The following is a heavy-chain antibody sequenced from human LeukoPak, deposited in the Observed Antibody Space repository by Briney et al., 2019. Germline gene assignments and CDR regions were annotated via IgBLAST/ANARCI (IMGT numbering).Heavy chain of an antibody. CDR1: GFTFSDYY. CDR3: AVKYYDSSGYYGLFDY. Sequence: KAGGSLRLSCAASGFTFSDYYMSWIRQPPGKGLEWIGEINHSGSTNYNPSLKSRVTISVDTSKNQFSLKLSSVTAADTAVYYCAVKYYDSSGYYGLFDYWGQGTLVTVSS. J-gene: IGHJ4*02. D-gene: IGHD3-22*01. V-gene: IGHV4-34*08. CDR2: INHSGST.